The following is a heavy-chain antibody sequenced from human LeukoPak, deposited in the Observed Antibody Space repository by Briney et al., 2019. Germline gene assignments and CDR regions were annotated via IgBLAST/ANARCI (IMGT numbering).Heavy chain of an antibody. CDR1: GYTFTSYD. CDR2: MNPNSGNT. V-gene: IGHV1-8*01. CDR3: ARGQADYGSGSYYHYYYYYYMDV. D-gene: IGHD3-10*01. Sequence: ASVKVSCKASGYTFTSYDINWVRQATGQGLEWMGWMNPNSGNTDYAQKFQGRVTMTRNTSISTAYMELSSLRSEDTAVYYCARGQADYGSGSYYHYYYYYYMDVWGKGTTVTISS. J-gene: IGHJ6*03.